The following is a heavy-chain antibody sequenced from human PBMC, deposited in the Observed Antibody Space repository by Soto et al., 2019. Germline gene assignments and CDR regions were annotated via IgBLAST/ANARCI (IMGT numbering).Heavy chain of an antibody. D-gene: IGHD3-9*01. CDR3: ARGYRARIFSGIDAFDI. Sequence: PGKGLEWIGEINHSGSTNYNPSLKSRVTISVDTSKNQFSLKLSSVTAADTAVYYCARGYRARIFSGIDAFDIWGQGTMVTVSS. V-gene: IGHV4-34*01. CDR2: INHSGST. J-gene: IGHJ3*02.